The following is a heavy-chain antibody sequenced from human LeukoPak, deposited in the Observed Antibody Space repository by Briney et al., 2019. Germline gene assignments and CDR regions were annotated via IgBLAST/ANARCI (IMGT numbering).Heavy chain of an antibody. CDR1: GGSISSRDEN. CDR3: ARSNHFWSGFLDT. J-gene: IGHJ4*02. Sequence: PSETLSPTCTVVGGSISSRDENWNWIRQTPGKGLEWIGNVDYNGNIYYSPSLKSRALVSVDTSKNQVSLRLTSVTAADTAVYFCARSNHFWSGFLDTWGQGTLVTVSS. CDR2: VDYNGNI. V-gene: IGHV4-39*07. D-gene: IGHD3-3*02.